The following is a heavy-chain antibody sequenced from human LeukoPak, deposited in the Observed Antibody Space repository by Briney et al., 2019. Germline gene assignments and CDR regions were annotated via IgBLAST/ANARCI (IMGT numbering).Heavy chain of an antibody. D-gene: IGHD2-2*02. Sequence: GALRLSCAASGFTFSSYGMHWVRQAPGKGLEWVAVISYDGSNKYYADSVKGRFTISRDNSKNTLYLQMNSLRAEDTAVYYCARGHTYYFDYWGQGTLVTVSS. CDR2: ISYDGSNK. V-gene: IGHV3-30*03. CDR3: ARGHTYYFDY. CDR1: GFTFSSYG. J-gene: IGHJ4*02.